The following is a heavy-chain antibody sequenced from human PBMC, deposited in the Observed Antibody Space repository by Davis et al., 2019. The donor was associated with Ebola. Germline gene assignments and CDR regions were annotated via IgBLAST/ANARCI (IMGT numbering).Heavy chain of an antibody. J-gene: IGHJ2*01. D-gene: IGHD3-16*02. CDR3: ARRIMITFGGVIVHYWYFDL. V-gene: IGHV1-8*01. CDR2: MNPNSGNT. CDR1: GYTFTSYD. Sequence: ASVKVSCKASGYTFTSYDINWVRQATGQGLEWMGWMNPNSGNTGYAQKFQGRVTMTRNTSISTAYMELSSLRSEDTAVYYCARRIMITFGGVIVHYWYFDLWGRGTLVTVSS.